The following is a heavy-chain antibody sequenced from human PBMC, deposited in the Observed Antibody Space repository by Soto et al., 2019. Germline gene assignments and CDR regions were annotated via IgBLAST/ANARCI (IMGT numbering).Heavy chain of an antibody. D-gene: IGHD3-10*01. V-gene: IGHV3-74*01. J-gene: IGHJ4*02. CDR1: GFTFSGYW. Sequence: EVKLVESGGGLVQPGGSLRLSCAASGFTFSGYWMHWVRQAPGKGLVWVSRISTDGSVTNYADSVEGRFTISRDNARNMVFLQMSSLRVEDTAVYYCARDLGSADYWGQGTLVTVSS. CDR3: ARDLGSADY. CDR2: ISTDGSVT.